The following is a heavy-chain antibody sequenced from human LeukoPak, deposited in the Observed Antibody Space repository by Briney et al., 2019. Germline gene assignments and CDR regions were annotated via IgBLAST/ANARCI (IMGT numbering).Heavy chain of an antibody. V-gene: IGHV4-34*01. CDR1: GGSFSGYY. Sequence: PSETLSLTCAVYGGSFSGYYWSWIRQPPGKGLEWTGEINHSGSTNYNPSLKSRVTISVDTSKNQFSLKLSSVTAADTAVYYCARGGRITIFGVVRRNWFDPWGQGTLATVSS. J-gene: IGHJ5*02. CDR3: ARGGRITIFGVVRRNWFDP. D-gene: IGHD3-3*01. CDR2: INHSGST.